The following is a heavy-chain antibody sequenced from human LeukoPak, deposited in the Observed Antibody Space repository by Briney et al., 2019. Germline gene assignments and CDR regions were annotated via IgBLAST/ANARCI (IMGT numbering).Heavy chain of an antibody. CDR1: GYTFSDYY. J-gene: IGHJ3*02. CDR2: INPNSGGT. V-gene: IGHV1-2*02. D-gene: IGHD4-23*01. Sequence: ASVKVSCKASGYTFSDYYMFWVRQAPGQGLEWMGWINPNSGGTNYAQKFQGRVTMTRDTSISTAYMELSRLRSDDTAVYYCARDRGNAVDGLDIWGQGTKVTVSS. CDR3: ARDRGNAVDGLDI.